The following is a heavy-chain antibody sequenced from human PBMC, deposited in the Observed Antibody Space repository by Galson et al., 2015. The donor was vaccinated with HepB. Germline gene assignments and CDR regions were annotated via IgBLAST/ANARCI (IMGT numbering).Heavy chain of an antibody. D-gene: IGHD2-15*01. J-gene: IGHJ4*02. CDR1: GFNFRNAW. V-gene: IGHV3-15*07. CDR3: SGYDCSGGACPDY. Sequence: SLRLSCATSGFNFRNAWMNWVRQAPGKGLEWVARIRSKSDGGAIDYATPVKGRFTILRDDSKKTLYLQMNSLKTEDTAVYYCSGYDCSGGACPDYWGQGTLVTVSS. CDR2: IRSKSDGGAI.